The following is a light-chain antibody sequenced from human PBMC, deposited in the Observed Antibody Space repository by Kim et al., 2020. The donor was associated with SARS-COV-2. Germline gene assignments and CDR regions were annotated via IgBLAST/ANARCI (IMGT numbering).Light chain of an antibody. CDR3: QAWDSSTVV. Sequence: SYELTQPPSVSVSPGQTASITCSGDKLGDKYACWYQQKPGQSPVLVIYQDSKRPSGIPERFSGSNSGNTATRTISGTQAMDEADYYCQAWDSSTVVFGTG. V-gene: IGLV3-1*01. CDR2: QDS. J-gene: IGLJ1*01. CDR1: KLGDKY.